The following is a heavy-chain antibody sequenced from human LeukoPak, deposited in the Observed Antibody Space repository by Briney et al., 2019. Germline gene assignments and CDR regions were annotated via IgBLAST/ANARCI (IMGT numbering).Heavy chain of an antibody. V-gene: IGHV3-74*01. CDR2: INSDGSST. CDR3: ARTGIAARPTVWFDP. CDR1: GFTFSSYW. Sequence: GGSLRLSCAASGFTFSSYWMHWVRQAPGKGLVWVSHINSDGSSTNYADSVKARFTISRDNAKNTLYLQMNSLRAEDTAVYYCARTGIAARPTVWFDPWGQGTLVTVSS. D-gene: IGHD6-6*01. J-gene: IGHJ5*02.